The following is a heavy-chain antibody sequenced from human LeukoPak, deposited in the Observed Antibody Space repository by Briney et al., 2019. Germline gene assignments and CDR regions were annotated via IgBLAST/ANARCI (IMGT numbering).Heavy chain of an antibody. CDR3: ARDLAAAGAVWFDP. Sequence: ASVKVSCKASGYTFTGYYMHWVRQAPGQGLEWMGRINPNSGGTNYAQKFQGRVTMTRDTSISTAHMALSRLRSDDPAVYYCARDLAAAGAVWFDPWRPGPLVTVSS. CDR1: GYTFTGYY. D-gene: IGHD6-13*01. V-gene: IGHV1-2*06. J-gene: IGHJ5*02. CDR2: INPNSGGT.